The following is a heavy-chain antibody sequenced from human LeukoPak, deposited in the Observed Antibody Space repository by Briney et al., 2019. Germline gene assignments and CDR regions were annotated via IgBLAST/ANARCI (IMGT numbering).Heavy chain of an antibody. V-gene: IGHV3-7*01. J-gene: IGHJ5*02. D-gene: IGHD1-1*01. CDR1: GFTISRYW. CDR2: IKQDGSER. Sequence: PGGSLRLSCGASGFTISRYWMSWVRQAPGKGLERVANIKQDGSERTYVDSVKGRFTISRDNAKNSLYLQMNSLRVEDTAMYYCARDGGTDWYDPWGQGTLVTVSS. CDR3: ARDGGTDWYDP.